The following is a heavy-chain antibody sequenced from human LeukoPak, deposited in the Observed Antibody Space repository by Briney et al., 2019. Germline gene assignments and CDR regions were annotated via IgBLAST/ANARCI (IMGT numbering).Heavy chain of an antibody. D-gene: IGHD3-10*01. J-gene: IGHJ3*01. CDR1: GFTFDDYA. Sequence: GGSLRLSCAASGFTFDDYAMHWVRQGPGKGLEWVSGISWNSGNIDYADSVKGRFTISRDNAKNSLYLQMNNLRAEDTALYYCAKDRSSSGRNDGFDVWGQGTMVTVSS. V-gene: IGHV3-9*01. CDR2: ISWNSGNI. CDR3: AKDRSSSGRNDGFDV.